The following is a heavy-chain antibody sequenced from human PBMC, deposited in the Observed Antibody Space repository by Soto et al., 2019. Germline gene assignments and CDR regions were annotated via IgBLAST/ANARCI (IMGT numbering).Heavy chain of an antibody. Sequence: EVQLVESGGGVVQPGGSLRLSCAASGFTVRTNYMSWVRQAPGKGLEWVSVIYSGGSTYYADSVKGRFTISRDNSKNTLYLQMDSLRPEDTAVYYCARPTYYYDRRGWNVWGQGTTVTVSS. CDR2: IYSGGST. V-gene: IGHV3-53*04. CDR3: ARPTYYYDRRGWNV. J-gene: IGHJ6*02. D-gene: IGHD3-22*01. CDR1: GFTVRTNY.